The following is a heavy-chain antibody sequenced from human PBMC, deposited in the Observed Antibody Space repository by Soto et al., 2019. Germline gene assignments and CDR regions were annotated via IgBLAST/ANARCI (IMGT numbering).Heavy chain of an antibody. J-gene: IGHJ4*02. CDR1: GFTFSNAW. CDR2: IKSKTDGGTT. CDR3: TTEETIAINYYDISGYSSYFDY. Sequence: GGSLRLSCAASGFTFSNAWMSWVRQAPGKGLEWVGRIKSKTDGGTTDYAAPVKGRFTISRDDSKNTLYLQMNSLKTEDTAVYYCTTEETIAINYYDISGYSSYFDYWGQVTLVIVSS. V-gene: IGHV3-15*01. D-gene: IGHD3-22*01.